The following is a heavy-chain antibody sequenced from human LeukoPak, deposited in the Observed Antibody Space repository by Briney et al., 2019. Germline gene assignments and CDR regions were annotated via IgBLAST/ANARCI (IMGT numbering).Heavy chain of an antibody. V-gene: IGHV4-4*07. D-gene: IGHD1-26*01. CDR1: GGSISSYY. J-gene: IGHJ6*03. CDR3: TRDSWDSNFYYYMDV. Sequence: PSETLSLTCTVSGGSISSYYWSWIRQPAGKGLEWIGRIYTSGSTNYNPSLKSRVTMSLDTSKNQFSLKLSSVTAADTAVYYCTRDSWDSNFYYYMDVWGKGTTVTVSS. CDR2: IYTSGST.